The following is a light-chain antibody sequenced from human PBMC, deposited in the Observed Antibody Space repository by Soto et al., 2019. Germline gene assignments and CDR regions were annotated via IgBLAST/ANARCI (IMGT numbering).Light chain of an antibody. CDR3: QQYGSSPPYT. V-gene: IGKV3-20*01. CDR2: GAS. J-gene: IGKJ2*01. CDR1: QSVSSSY. Sequence: EIVLTQSPGTLSLSTGERATLSCRASQSVSSSYLACYQQKPGQAPRLLIYGASSSATGIPERFSGRGYGTDVTLSISRLGPEGFAVYYCQQYGSSPPYTFGEGNKLEIK.